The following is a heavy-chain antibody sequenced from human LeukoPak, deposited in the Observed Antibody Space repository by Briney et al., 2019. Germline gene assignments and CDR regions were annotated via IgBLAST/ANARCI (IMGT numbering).Heavy chain of an antibody. J-gene: IGHJ4*02. V-gene: IGHV1-69*04. CDR2: IIPILGIA. D-gene: IGHD1-26*01. Sequence: SVKVSCKVSGGTFSSYAISWVRQAPGQGLEWMGRIIPILGIANYAQKFQGRVTITADKSTSTAYMELSSLRSEDTAVYYCARNSGSYFYFDYWGQGTLVTVSS. CDR1: GGTFSSYA. CDR3: ARNSGSYFYFDY.